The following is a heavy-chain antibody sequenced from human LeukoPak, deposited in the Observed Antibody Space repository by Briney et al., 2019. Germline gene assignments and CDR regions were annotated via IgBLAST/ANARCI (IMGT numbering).Heavy chain of an antibody. CDR1: GFAFTTYA. V-gene: IGHV3-30*18. Sequence: GGSLRLSCAASGFAFTTYAMRWVRQAPGRGLEWVAVISYDGTIKYYADSVKGRFTISRDNSKNTLYLQMNSLRAEDTAVYYCANLHDYWGQGTLVTVSS. CDR2: ISYDGTIK. J-gene: IGHJ4*02. CDR3: ANLHDY.